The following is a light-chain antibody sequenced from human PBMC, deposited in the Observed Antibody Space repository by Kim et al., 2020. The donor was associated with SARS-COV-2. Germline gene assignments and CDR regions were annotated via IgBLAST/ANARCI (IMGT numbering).Light chain of an antibody. J-gene: IGKJ4*01. Sequence: EIVLTQSPGTLSLSPGERATLSCRASQSVSSSYLAWYQQKPGQAPRLLIYGASRRATGIPDRFSGSGSGTDFTLTISRLEPEDFAVYYCQHYDTSPLTFGGGTKVDIK. CDR3: QHYDTSPLT. V-gene: IGKV3-20*01. CDR2: GAS. CDR1: QSVSSSY.